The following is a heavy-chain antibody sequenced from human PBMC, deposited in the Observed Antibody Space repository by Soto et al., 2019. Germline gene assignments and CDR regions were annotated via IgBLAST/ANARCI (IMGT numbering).Heavy chain of an antibody. D-gene: IGHD4-17*01. CDR3: TRDSSYGDYHYGMDV. V-gene: IGHV3-49*04. Sequence: PGGSLRLSCTASGFTFGDYAMSWVRQAPGKGLEWVGFIRSKAYGGTTEYAASVKGRFTISRDDSKSIAYLQMNSLKTEDTAVYYCTRDSSYGDYHYGMDVWGQGTTVTVS. CDR2: IRSKAYGGTT. J-gene: IGHJ6*02. CDR1: GFTFGDYA.